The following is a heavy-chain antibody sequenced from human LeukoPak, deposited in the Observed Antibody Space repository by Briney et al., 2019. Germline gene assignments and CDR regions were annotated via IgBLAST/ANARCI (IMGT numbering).Heavy chain of an antibody. D-gene: IGHD3-10*01. V-gene: IGHV5-51*01. CDR2: IYIGDSDT. J-gene: IGHJ4*02. CDR1: ADSFTYYW. Sequence: PGESLKISCKASADSFTYYWIGWVRQMPGKGLEWMGIIYIGDSDTRYSLSFQGQVTISADKSISTAYLQWSSLEASDTAMYYCARQGFGQPYFDYWGQGTLVTVSS. CDR3: ARQGFGQPYFDY.